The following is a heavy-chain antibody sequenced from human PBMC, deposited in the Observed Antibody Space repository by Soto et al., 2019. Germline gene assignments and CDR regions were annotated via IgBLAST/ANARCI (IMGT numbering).Heavy chain of an antibody. V-gene: IGHV4-34*01. CDR1: GGSFTSNY. CDR3: ASGRYDY. CDR2: INHDGNT. Sequence: SETLSLTCGVFGGSFTSNYWTWIRQPPGKGLEWIGEINHDGNTNYSPSLKSRVTISVDTSKNQFSLRLTSVTAADTAVYYCASGRYDYPGHGTLDIGSS. J-gene: IGHJ4*01.